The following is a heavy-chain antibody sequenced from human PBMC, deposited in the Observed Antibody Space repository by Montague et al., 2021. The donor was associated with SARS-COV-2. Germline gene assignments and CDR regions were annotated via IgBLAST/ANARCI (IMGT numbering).Heavy chain of an antibody. D-gene: IGHD6-19*01. V-gene: IGHV4-59*01. J-gene: IGHJ6*02. Sequence: SETLSLTCTVSGGSISSYYWGWIRQPPGKGLEWIGYIYYSGSTNYNPSLKSRVTISVDTSKNQFSLKLSSVTAADKAVYYCARAGWAVAVNYYYYGMHVWGQGTTVTVSS. CDR1: GGSISSYY. CDR3: ARAGWAVAVNYYYYGMHV. CDR2: IYYSGST.